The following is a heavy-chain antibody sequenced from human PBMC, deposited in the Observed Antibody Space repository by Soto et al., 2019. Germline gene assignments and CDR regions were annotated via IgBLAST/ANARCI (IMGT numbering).Heavy chain of an antibody. D-gene: IGHD3-9*01. CDR3: AKDARIRYFDWLLFDY. J-gene: IGHJ4*02. CDR1: GFTFSSYA. Sequence: SVGSLRLSCAVSGFTFSSYAMSWVRQAPGKGLEWVSAISGSGGSTYYADSVKGRFTISRDNSKNTLYLQMNSLRAEDTAVYYYAKDARIRYFDWLLFDYWGQGTLVTVS. V-gene: IGHV3-23*01. CDR2: ISGSGGST.